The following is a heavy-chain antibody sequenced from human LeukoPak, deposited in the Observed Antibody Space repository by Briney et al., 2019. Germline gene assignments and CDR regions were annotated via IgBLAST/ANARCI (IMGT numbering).Heavy chain of an antibody. CDR2: IYYSGST. CDR3: ARSSSSPRFDY. CDR1: GGSISSYF. D-gene: IGHD6-6*01. V-gene: IGHV4-59*01. J-gene: IGHJ4*02. Sequence: SETLSLTCTVSGGSISSYFWSWIRQPPGKGLEWIGYIYYSGSTNYNPSLKSRVTISVDTSKSQFSLKLTSVTAADTAVYFCARSSSSPRFDYWGQETLVTVSS.